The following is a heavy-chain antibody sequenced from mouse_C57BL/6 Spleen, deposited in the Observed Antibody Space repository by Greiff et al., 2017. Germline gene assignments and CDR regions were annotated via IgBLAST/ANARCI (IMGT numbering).Heavy chain of an antibody. Sequence: QVHVKQSGAELARPGASVKLSCKASGYTFTSYGISWVKQRTGQGLEWIGEIYPRSGNTYYNEKFKGKATLTADKSSSTAYMELRRLTSEDSAVLFCGRLGGSSFWFDDWGQGTTLTGAS. CDR3: GRLGGSSFWFDD. D-gene: IGHD1-1*01. J-gene: IGHJ2*01. CDR1: GYTFTSYG. CDR2: IYPRSGNT. V-gene: IGHV1-81*01.